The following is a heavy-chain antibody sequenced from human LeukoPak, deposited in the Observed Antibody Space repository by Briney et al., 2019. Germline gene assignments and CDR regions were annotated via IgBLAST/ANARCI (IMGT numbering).Heavy chain of an antibody. CDR3: VKGMEDYDILTGVLDV. Sequence: PGGSLRLSCSASGFTFSTYAMHWVRQAPGKGLEYVSAISTNGGSTYYADSVRGRFTISRDNSKNTLYHQMSSLRPEDTAVYYCVKGMEDYDILTGVLDVWGQGTTVTVSS. J-gene: IGHJ6*02. CDR1: GFTFSTYA. D-gene: IGHD3-9*01. V-gene: IGHV3-64D*06. CDR2: ISTNGGST.